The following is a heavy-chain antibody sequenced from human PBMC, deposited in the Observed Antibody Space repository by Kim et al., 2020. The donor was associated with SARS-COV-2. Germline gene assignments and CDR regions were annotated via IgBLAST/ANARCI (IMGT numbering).Heavy chain of an antibody. CDR3: ARGLRGFLEWLFKRSNWFDP. D-gene: IGHD3-3*01. CDR1: GYTFTSYD. CDR2: MNPNSGNT. Sequence: ASVKVSCKASGYTFTSYDINWVRQATGQGLEWMGWMNPNSGNTGYAQKFQGRVTMTRNTSISTAYMELSSLRSEDTAVYYCARGLRGFLEWLFKRSNWFDPWGQGTLVTVSS. J-gene: IGHJ5*02. V-gene: IGHV1-8*01.